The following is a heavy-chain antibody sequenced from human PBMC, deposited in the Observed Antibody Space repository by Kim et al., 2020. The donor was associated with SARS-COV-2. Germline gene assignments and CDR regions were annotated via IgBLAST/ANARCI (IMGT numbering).Heavy chain of an antibody. V-gene: IGHV1-2*05. D-gene: IGHD6-19*01. CDR3: ARGSLGGAVAPLDY. CDR1: GYTFTGYY. J-gene: IGHJ4*02. CDR2: INPTTGAT. Sequence: ASVKVSCEGSGYTFTGYYMHWVRQAPGQGLEWVGRINPTTGATTYAQNFQGRVTMTLDTSIRTVFMELSRLRSDDTVVYYCARGSLGGAVAPLDYWGQGT.